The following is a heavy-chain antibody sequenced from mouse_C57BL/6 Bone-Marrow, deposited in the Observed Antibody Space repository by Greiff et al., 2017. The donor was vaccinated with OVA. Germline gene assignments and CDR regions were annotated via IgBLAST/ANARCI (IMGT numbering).Heavy chain of an antibody. CDR2: IDPSDSYT. Sequence: VKLQQPGAELVKPGASVKLSCKASGYTFTSYWMQWVKQRPGQGLEWIGEIDPSDSYTNYNQKFKGKATLTVDTSSSTAYMQLSSLTSEDSAVYYGARDYGSPAWFAYWGKGTLVTVSA. D-gene: IGHD1-1*01. J-gene: IGHJ3*01. V-gene: IGHV1-50*01. CDR3: ARDYGSPAWFAY. CDR1: GYTFTSYW.